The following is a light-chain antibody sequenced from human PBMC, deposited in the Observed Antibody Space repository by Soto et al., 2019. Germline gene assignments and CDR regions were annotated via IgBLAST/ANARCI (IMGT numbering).Light chain of an antibody. V-gene: IGKV1-13*02. CDR3: QQFDSFPLT. CDR1: QGIRSA. J-gene: IGKJ4*01. CDR2: DAS. Sequence: AIQLTQSPSSLSASVGDRVTIPCRASQGIRSALAWYQQRPGKAPKLLIYDASSLETGVPSRFSGYGSGTDFTLTISSLQPEEFATYYCQQFDSFPLTFGGGTKVEIK.